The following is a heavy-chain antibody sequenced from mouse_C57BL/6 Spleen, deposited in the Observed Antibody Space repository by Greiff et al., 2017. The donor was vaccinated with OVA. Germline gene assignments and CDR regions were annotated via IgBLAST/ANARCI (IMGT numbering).Heavy chain of an antibody. CDR1: GFNIKNTY. CDR2: IDPANGNT. D-gene: IGHD1-1*01. V-gene: IGHV14-3*01. CDR3: ALYYYGSSYRYFDV. J-gene: IGHJ1*03. Sequence: VQLKESVAELVRPGASVKLSCTASGFNIKNTYMHWVKQRPEQGLEWIGRIDPANGNTKYAPKFQGKATITADTSSNTAYLQLSSLTSEDTAIYYCALYYYGSSYRYFDVWGTGTTVTVSS.